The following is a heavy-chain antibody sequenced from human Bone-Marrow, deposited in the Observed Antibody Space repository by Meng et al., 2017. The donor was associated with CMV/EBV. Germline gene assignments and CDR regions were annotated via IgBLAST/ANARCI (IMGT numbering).Heavy chain of an antibody. D-gene: IGHD4-23*01. CDR1: FPGHC. V-gene: IGHV1-2*02. CDR2: IKPNDGDT. CDR3: TRAPSVENDYFDL. J-gene: IGHJ4*02. Sequence: FPGHCNHGCPQGPGQGMQEMGLIKPNDGDTNSAQKVQCRVSMTRDTSISPTYMELSRLISDDTAVYYCTRAPSVENDYFDLWGQGTLVTVSS.